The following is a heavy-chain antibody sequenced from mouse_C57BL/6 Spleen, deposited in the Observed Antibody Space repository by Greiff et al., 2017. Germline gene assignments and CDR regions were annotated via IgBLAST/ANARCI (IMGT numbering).Heavy chain of an antibody. CDR3: ARRYYGSSYYFDY. Sequence: QVHVKQPGAELVRPGTSVKLSCKASGYTFTSYWMHWVKQRPGQGLEWIGVIDPSDSYTNYNQKFKGKATLTVDTSSSTAYMQLSSLTSEDSAVYYCARRYYGSSYYFDYWGQGTTLTVSS. D-gene: IGHD1-1*01. CDR1: GYTFTSYW. V-gene: IGHV1-59*01. CDR2: IDPSDSYT. J-gene: IGHJ2*01.